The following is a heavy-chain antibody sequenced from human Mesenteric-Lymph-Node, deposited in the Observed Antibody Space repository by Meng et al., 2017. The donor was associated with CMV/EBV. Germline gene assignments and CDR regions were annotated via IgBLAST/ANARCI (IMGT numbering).Heavy chain of an antibody. J-gene: IGHJ3*01. CDR2: IIPSTGAP. Sequence: SSVNVSCKASGGTFGTYSISWVRQAPGQRLEWMGGIIPSTGAPNYSQKFRARITISADTSTTTVSLELSSLTFHDTAVYYCAREDRTGYDEAFDVWGQGTMVTVSS. CDR3: AREDRTGYDEAFDV. CDR1: GGTFGTYS. D-gene: IGHD3/OR15-3a*01. V-gene: IGHV1-69*06.